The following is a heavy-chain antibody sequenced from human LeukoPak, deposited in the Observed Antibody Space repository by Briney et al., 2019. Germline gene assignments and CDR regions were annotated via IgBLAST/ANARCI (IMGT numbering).Heavy chain of an antibody. CDR1: GFTFSSYE. V-gene: IGHV3-48*03. J-gene: IGHJ6*03. CDR3: AREGDTYYYGSGSYPQNYYYYYYMDV. D-gene: IGHD3-10*01. CDR2: ISSSGSTI. Sequence: GGSLGLSCAASGFTFSSYEMNWVRQAPGKGLEWVSYISSSGSTIYYADSVKGRFTISRDNAKNSLYLQMNSLRAEDTAVYYCAREGDTYYYGSGSYPQNYYYYYYMDVWGKGTTVTVSS.